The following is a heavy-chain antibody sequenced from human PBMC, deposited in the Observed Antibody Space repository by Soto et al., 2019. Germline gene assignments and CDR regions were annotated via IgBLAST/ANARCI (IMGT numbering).Heavy chain of an antibody. V-gene: IGHV3-74*01. CDR1: GFTFSRYW. J-gene: IGHJ4*02. CDR2: INSDGSTT. CDR3: ARGAHLSNGWERVY. D-gene: IGHD1-26*01. Sequence: EVQLVESGGGSAQPGGSLRLSCAASGFTFSRYWMHWVRQAPGKGPVWVSRINSDGSTTGYADSVKGRFTISRDNAKNTLYLQMNSLRAEDMAVYYCARGAHLSNGWERVYWGQGTLVTVSS.